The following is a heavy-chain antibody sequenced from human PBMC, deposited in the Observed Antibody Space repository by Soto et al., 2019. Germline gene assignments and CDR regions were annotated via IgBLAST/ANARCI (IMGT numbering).Heavy chain of an antibody. CDR3: ARSVVVVAAESYNWFDP. Sequence: SETLSLTCTVSGGSISSGDYYWSWIRQPPGKGLEWIGYIYYSGSTYYNPSLKSRVTISVDTSKNQFSLKLSSVTAADTAVYYCARSVVVVAAESYNWFDPWGQGTLVTVSS. CDR2: IYYSGST. J-gene: IGHJ5*02. D-gene: IGHD2-15*01. CDR1: GGSISSGDYY. V-gene: IGHV4-30-4*01.